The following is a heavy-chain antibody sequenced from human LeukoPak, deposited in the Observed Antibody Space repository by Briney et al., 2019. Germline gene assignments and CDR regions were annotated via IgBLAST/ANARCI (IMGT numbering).Heavy chain of an antibody. J-gene: IGHJ4*02. V-gene: IGHV3-21*01. CDR2: ISATSNYI. Sequence: GGSLRLSCAASGFTFSDHYMDWVRQAPGKGLEWVSSISATSNYIYYADSVKGRFTISRDNAKNSLYLQMNSLRAEDTAVYYCARDTSGYTFDDWGQGTLVTVSS. CDR1: GFTFSDHY. CDR3: ARDTSGYTFDD. D-gene: IGHD5-18*01.